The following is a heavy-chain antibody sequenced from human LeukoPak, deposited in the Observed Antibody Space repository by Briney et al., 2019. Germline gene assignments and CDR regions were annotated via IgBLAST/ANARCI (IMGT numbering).Heavy chain of an antibody. Sequence: GGSLRPSCTASGFAYNHYGMHWVRQAPGKGLEWVAVIWSDGTEKYSADAVKGRFIFSRDDSSNTLYLQMHSLRGEATAVYYCARDAQRGFDYSNSLEYWGQGTLVTVSS. CDR1: GFAYNHYG. CDR3: ARDAQRGFDYSNSLEY. J-gene: IGHJ4*02. CDR2: IWSDGTEK. D-gene: IGHD4-11*01. V-gene: IGHV3-33*08.